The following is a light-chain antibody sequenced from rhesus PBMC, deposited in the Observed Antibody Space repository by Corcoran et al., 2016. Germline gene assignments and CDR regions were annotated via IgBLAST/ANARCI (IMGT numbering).Light chain of an antibody. Sequence: DVVMTQSPLSLPITPGQPASISCRTSQSLVHSDGNTYLSWYPQKTGQPQRLLIYKVSNRYSGVPDRCSGSGAGTDFTLKMGRVEAEDVGVYYCGQGTHWPPYSFGQGTKVEIK. CDR1: QSLVHSDGNTY. V-gene: IGKV2-64*01. CDR3: GQGTHWPPYS. J-gene: IGKJ2*01. CDR2: KVS.